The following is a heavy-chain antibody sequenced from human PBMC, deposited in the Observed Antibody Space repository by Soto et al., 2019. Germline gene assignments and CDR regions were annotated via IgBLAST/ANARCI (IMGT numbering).Heavy chain of an antibody. V-gene: IGHV4-61*01. D-gene: IGHD3-3*01. CDR3: ARDFAYFDS. J-gene: IGHJ4*02. CDR2: VYHTGRT. Sequence: PWETLSLTCTVSGGSFKSGSYSWSWIRQPPGKGLEWIGYVYHTGRTSYNPSPKSRVSISMDTSKNQFSLNLDSVTAADTAVYFCARDFAYFDSWGQGTLVTVSS. CDR1: GGSFKSGSYS.